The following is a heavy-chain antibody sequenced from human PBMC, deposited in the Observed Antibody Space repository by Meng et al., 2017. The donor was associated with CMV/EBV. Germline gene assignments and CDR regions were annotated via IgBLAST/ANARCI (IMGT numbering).Heavy chain of an antibody. CDR3: ARDRRYCSSTSCYPPYYYYYGMDV. V-gene: IGHV4-34*01. Sequence: ESLKISCAVYGGSFSGYYWRWIRQPPGKGLEWIGEINHSGSTNYNPSLKSRVTISVDTSKNQFSLKLSAVTAADTAVYYCARDRRYCSSTSCYPPYYYYYGMDVWGQGTTVTVSS. CDR2: INHSGST. CDR1: GGSFSGYY. J-gene: IGHJ6*02. D-gene: IGHD2-2*01.